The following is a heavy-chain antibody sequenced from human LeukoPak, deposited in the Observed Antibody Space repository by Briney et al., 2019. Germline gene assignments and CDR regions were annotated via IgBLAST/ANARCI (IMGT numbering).Heavy chain of an antibody. V-gene: IGHV3-30*03. Sequence: GGSLRLSCAASGFTFSIYGMHWVRQAPGKGLEWVAVISYDGSNKYYADSVKGRFTISRDNSKNTLYLQMNSVRAEDTAVYYCATVAAPVDDYWGQGTLVTVSS. J-gene: IGHJ4*02. CDR3: ATVAAPVDDY. CDR1: GFTFSIYG. D-gene: IGHD2-15*01. CDR2: ISYDGSNK.